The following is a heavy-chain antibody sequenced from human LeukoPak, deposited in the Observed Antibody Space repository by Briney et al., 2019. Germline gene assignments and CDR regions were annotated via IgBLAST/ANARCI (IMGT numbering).Heavy chain of an antibody. D-gene: IGHD6-13*01. CDR3: ARASSSWYYFDY. CDR1: GFIFSSYS. J-gene: IGHJ4*02. Sequence: GGSLRLSCAASGFIFSSYSMNWVRQAPGKGLEWVSFISTSSRYIYYEDSVKGRFTISRDNAKNSLYLQMNSLRAEDTAVYYCARASSSWYYFDYWGQGTLVTVSS. V-gene: IGHV3-21*01. CDR2: ISTSSRYI.